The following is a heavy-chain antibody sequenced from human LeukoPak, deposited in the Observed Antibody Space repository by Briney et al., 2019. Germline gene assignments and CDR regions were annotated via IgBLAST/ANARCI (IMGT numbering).Heavy chain of an antibody. V-gene: IGHV2-5*02. CDR3: VHRATGSYVLD. D-gene: IGHD3-10*01. J-gene: IGHJ4*02. CDR2: IYSDDNQ. Sequence: GPTLVKPTQTLRLTCTFSGFSLIRHAVSMAWIRKPPGKALEWLALIYSDDNQHYSPSLKRRLFISKNTSKNQVFLTMTNMDPADTATYFCVHRATGSYVLDWGQRILVTVSS. CDR1: GFSLIRHAVS.